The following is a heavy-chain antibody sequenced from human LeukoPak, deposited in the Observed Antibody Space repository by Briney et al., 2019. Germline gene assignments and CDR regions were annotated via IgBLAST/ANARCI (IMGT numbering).Heavy chain of an antibody. J-gene: IGHJ4*02. CDR1: GFTFSSYA. CDR3: ARQVSGYEYYFDY. D-gene: IGHD3-22*01. Sequence: GGSLRLSCAGSGFTFSSYAMHWVRQAPGEGLEWVAVIFYDGSIGYYAESVKGRFTISRDNPKNTLYLQMNSLRAEDTAVYYCARQVSGYEYYFDYWGQGTLVTVSS. V-gene: IGHV3-30*04. CDR2: IFYDGSIG.